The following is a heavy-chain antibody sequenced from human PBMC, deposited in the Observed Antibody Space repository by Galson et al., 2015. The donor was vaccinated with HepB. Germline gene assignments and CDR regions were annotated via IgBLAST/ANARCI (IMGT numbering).Heavy chain of an antibody. D-gene: IGHD3-16*01. CDR1: GYTFTDYY. CDR3: ARGGDPKNWFDP. J-gene: IGHJ5*02. Sequence: VKVSCKVSGYTFTDYYMHWVQQAPGKGLEWMGLVDPEDGETIYAEKFQGRVTITADTSTDTAYMELSSLRSEDTAVYYCARGGDPKNWFDPWGQGTLVTVSS. CDR2: VDPEDGET. V-gene: IGHV1-69-2*01.